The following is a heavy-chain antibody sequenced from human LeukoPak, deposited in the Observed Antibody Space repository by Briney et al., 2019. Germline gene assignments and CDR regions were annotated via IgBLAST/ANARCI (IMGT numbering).Heavy chain of an antibody. J-gene: IGHJ1*01. Sequence: ASVKVSCKASGYTFTSYGISWVRHAPGQGLEWMGWISAYNGNTNYAQKLQGGVTMTTDTSTSTAYMELRSLRSDDTAVYYCARAGYSSSWSEYFQHWGQGTLVTVSS. V-gene: IGHV1-18*01. D-gene: IGHD6-13*01. CDR1: GYTFTSYG. CDR3: ARAGYSSSWSEYFQH. CDR2: ISAYNGNT.